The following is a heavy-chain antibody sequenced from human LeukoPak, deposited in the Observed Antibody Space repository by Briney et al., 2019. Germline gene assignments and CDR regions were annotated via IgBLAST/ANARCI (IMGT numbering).Heavy chain of an antibody. D-gene: IGHD4-23*01. Sequence: ASVKVSCKASRYTLTDYAMHWVRQAPGQRLEWMGWINAGTGDTKYSQKFQGRVTITRDTSATTAHMELSSLRSEDTAVYYCARNAVGKTDFDYWGQGTLVTVSS. CDR1: RYTLTDYA. CDR3: ARNAVGKTDFDY. CDR2: INAGTGDT. J-gene: IGHJ4*02. V-gene: IGHV1-3*01.